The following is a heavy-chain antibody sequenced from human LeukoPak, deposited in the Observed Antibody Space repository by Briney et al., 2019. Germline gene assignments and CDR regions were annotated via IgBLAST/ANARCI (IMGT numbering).Heavy chain of an antibody. J-gene: IGHJ4*02. CDR1: GGSIRSSSYY. CDR2: INHSGST. Sequence: PSETLSLTCTVSGGSIRSSSYYWSWIRQPPGKGLEWIGQINHSGSTNYNPSLKSRVTISVDTSKNQFSLKLSSVTAADTAVYYCARGSIAAATDYWGQGTLVTVSS. V-gene: IGHV4-39*07. CDR3: ARGSIAAATDY. D-gene: IGHD6-13*01.